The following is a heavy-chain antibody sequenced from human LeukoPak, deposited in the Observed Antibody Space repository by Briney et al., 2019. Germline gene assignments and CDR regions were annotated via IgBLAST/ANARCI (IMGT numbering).Heavy chain of an antibody. V-gene: IGHV3-11*01. CDR1: GFTFSDYY. CDR3: ARDPLSQYYYDSSGYFGY. D-gene: IGHD3-22*01. J-gene: IGHJ4*02. Sequence: PGGSLRLSCAASGFTFSDYYMSWIRQAPGKGLGWGSYISSSGSTIYYADSVKGRFTISRDNAKNSLYLQMNSLRAEDTAVYYCARDPLSQYYYDSSGYFGYWGQGTLVTVSS. CDR2: ISSSGSTI.